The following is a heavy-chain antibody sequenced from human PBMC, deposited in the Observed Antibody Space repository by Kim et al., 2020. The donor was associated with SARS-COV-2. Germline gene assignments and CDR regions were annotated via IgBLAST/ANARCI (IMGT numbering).Heavy chain of an antibody. CDR2: INAGNGNT. V-gene: IGHV1-3*01. CDR3: AREEEYYGSGSYYNEFDY. J-gene: IGHJ4*02. CDR1: GYTFTSYA. D-gene: IGHD3-10*01. Sequence: ASVKVSCKASGYTFTSYAMHWVRQAPGQRLEWMGWINAGNGNTKYSQKFQGRVTITRDTSASTAYMELSSLRSEDTAVYYCAREEEYYGSGSYYNEFDYWGQGTLVTVSS.